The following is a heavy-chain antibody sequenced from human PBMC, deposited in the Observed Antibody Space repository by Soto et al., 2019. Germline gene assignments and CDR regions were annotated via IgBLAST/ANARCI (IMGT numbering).Heavy chain of an antibody. CDR3: ARRSGYAYGSLDH. Sequence: EVHLVESGGGLVKPGGSLRLSCATSGFTFGSYTMNWVRQAPGKGLEWVSCISSASSYIYYADSVQGRFTISRDNSEKSLYLQTNSLRAEDTAVYYCARRSGYAYGSLDHWGQGVLVTVSS. CDR2: ISSASSYI. J-gene: IGHJ4*02. D-gene: IGHD5-18*01. V-gene: IGHV3-21*01. CDR1: GFTFGSYT.